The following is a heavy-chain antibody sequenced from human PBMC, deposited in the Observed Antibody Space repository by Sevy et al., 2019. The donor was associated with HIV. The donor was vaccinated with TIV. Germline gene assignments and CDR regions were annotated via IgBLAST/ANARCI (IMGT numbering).Heavy chain of an antibody. J-gene: IGHJ4*02. CDR1: GYTFTGYY. CDR3: GREGGEGVGATGGGDY. V-gene: IGHV1-2*02. Sequence: ASVKVSCKASGYTFTGYYMHWVRQAPGQGLEWMGWINPNSGGTNYAQKFQGRVTMTRDTSISTAYMELSRLRSDDTAGYYWGREGGEGVGATGGGDYWGQGTLVTVSS. D-gene: IGHD3-16*01. CDR2: INPNSGGT.